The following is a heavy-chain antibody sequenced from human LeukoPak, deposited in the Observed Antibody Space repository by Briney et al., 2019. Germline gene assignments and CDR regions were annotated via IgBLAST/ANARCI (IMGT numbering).Heavy chain of an antibody. V-gene: IGHV1-3*01. CDR1: GYTFTSYA. Sequence: GASVKVSCKASGYTFTSYAMHWVRQAPGQRLEWMGWINAGNGNTKYSQKFQGRVTITRDTSASTAYMELSSLRSEDTVVYYCASAAAGTGEYFQHWGQGTLVTVSS. J-gene: IGHJ1*01. CDR3: ASAAAGTGEYFQH. CDR2: INAGNGNT. D-gene: IGHD6-13*01.